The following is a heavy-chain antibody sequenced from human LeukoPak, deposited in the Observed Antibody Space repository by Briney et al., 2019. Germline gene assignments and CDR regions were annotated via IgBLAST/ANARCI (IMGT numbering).Heavy chain of an antibody. CDR1: GYTFTSYT. V-gene: IGHV1-18*01. J-gene: IGHJ4*02. CDR2: INGYNGDT. D-gene: IGHD1-26*01. Sequence: ASVKVSCKASGYTFTSYTITWVRQAPGQGLEWMGWINGYNGDTNYAQKLQGRVTMTTDTSTSTAYMEQRSLRSDDTAVYYCARLVVGTNVFDFWGQGTLVTVSS. CDR3: ARLVVGTNVFDF.